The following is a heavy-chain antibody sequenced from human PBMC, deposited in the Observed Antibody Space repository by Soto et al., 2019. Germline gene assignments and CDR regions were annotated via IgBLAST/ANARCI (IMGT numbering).Heavy chain of an antibody. CDR3: ARVGYCGGDCSFPDY. CDR1: GGSISSYF. J-gene: IGHJ4*02. D-gene: IGHD2-21*02. Sequence: QVQLQESGPGLVKPSETLSLTCTVSGGSISSYFWSWIRQPPGKGLEWIGYIYYSGSTNYNPSLMSRVTVSLDTSKNQLALNLSSVTAADTAVYYCARVGYCGGDCSFPDYWGQGTLVTVSS. CDR2: IYYSGST. V-gene: IGHV4-59*01.